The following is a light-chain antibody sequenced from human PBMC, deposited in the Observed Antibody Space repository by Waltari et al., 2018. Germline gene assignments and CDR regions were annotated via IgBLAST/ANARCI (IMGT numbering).Light chain of an antibody. V-gene: IGLV3-21*03. J-gene: IGLJ2*01. CDR3: QVWDDSSDHVV. CDR2: DDS. CDR1: NIGDRT. Sequence: SYVLTQPPSVSVAPGKTAMITCGADNIGDRTVHWYQQRPGQAPVLVVADDSDRPSGIPERFSGSNSGDTATLTISRVEAGDEADYSCQVWDDSSDHVVFGGGTKLTVL.